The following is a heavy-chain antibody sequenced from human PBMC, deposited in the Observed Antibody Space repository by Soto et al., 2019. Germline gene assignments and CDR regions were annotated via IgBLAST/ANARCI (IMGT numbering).Heavy chain of an antibody. J-gene: IGHJ5*02. CDR3: AKNQGVELVPLATVDWFDP. CDR2: ISGSGFKK. D-gene: IGHD1-26*01. Sequence: GSLILSCAASRFTFSTFAMSWVRQAPGKGLEWISSISGSGFKKYYADSVKGRFTISRDNSKSTVYLELNNLSAEDTAVYHCAKNQGVELVPLATVDWFDPWGQGSVVTVSS. CDR1: RFTFSTFA. V-gene: IGHV3-23*01.